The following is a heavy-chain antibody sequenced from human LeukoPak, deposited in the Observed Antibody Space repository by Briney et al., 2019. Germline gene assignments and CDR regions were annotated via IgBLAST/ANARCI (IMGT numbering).Heavy chain of an antibody. CDR3: AKVPYSDYGAGRPPFMDV. CDR1: GFTFSSYA. CDR2: ISDSGGST. J-gene: IGHJ6*02. V-gene: IGHV3-23*01. Sequence: SGGSLRLSCAASGFTFSSYAMSWVRQAPGKGLEWVSTISDSGGSTYYADSVKGRFTISRDNSKNTLYLQMNSLRDEDTAVYYCAKVPYSDYGAGRPPFMDVWGQGTTGAISS. D-gene: IGHD3-10*01.